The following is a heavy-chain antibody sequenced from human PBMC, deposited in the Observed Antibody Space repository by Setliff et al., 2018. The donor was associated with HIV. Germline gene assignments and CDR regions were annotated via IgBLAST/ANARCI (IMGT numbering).Heavy chain of an antibody. Sequence: GASVKVSCKASGSTFSVYGTNWVRQAPGQGLKWMGRIVPIFGSPKYAQDFQGRVTITADESTSTAYMELTSLTFEDTAVYYCARETAPAHYYGSGSYRLHAFDVWGQGTMVTVSS. J-gene: IGHJ3*01. D-gene: IGHD3-10*01. CDR1: GSTFSVYG. V-gene: IGHV1-69*13. CDR3: ARETAPAHYYGSGSYRLHAFDV. CDR2: IVPIFGSP.